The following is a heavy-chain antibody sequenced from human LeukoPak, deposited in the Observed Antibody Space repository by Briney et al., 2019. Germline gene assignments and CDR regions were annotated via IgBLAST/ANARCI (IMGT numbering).Heavy chain of an antibody. D-gene: IGHD5-12*01. CDR2: ISHDGRRK. V-gene: IGHV3-30*04. CDR1: GFTFDTYS. J-gene: IGHJ5*02. Sequence: GGSLRLSCAASGFTFDTYSFHWVRQAPGGGPDWVALISHDGRRKYYGDAVKGRFTISRDDSKNTLSLQMSSLRTEDSSVYYCARDPSFSRGFNFVLSSWGQGTLVTVSS. CDR3: ARDPSFSRGFNFVLSS.